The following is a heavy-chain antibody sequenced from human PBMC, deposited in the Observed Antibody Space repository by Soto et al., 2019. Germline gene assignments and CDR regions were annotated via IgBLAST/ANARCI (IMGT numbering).Heavy chain of an antibody. V-gene: IGHV1-69*01. D-gene: IGHD6-6*01. CDR2: IIPIFGPA. Sequence: QVQPVQSGSEVKKPGSSVRVSCKASGGSVSNSAISWLRQAPGQGLEWMGGIIPIFGPAIYARKFQGRFTISADESTGTAYMELNNVRSDDTAVYYCGRGSSLTKVEYWGQGTLVTVSS. CDR1: GGSVSNSA. J-gene: IGHJ4*02. CDR3: GRGSSLTKVEY.